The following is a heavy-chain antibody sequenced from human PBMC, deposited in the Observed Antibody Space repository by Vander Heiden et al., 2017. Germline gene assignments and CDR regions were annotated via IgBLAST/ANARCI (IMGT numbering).Heavy chain of an antibody. Sequence: QVQLQESGPGLVKPSETLSLTCTVSGGSVSSGSYYWRWIRQPPGKGLEWIGYIYYSGSTNYNPSLKSRVTISVDTSKNQFSLKLSSVTAADTAVYYCARVAYYDILTGPRAIFDYWGQGTLVTVSS. CDR3: ARVAYYDILTGPRAIFDY. CDR1: GGSVSSGSYY. D-gene: IGHD3-9*01. J-gene: IGHJ4*02. CDR2: IYYSGST. V-gene: IGHV4-61*01.